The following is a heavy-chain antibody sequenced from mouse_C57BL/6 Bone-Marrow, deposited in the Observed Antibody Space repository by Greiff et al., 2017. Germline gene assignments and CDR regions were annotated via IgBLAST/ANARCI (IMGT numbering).Heavy chain of an antibody. Sequence: QVQLQQPGAELVKPGASVKMSCKASGYTFPSYWITWVKQRPGQGLEWIGDIYPGSGSTNYNAKVKSKATLTVDTSSSTAYMQLSSLTSEDSAVYYCARPYYSNYWYFDVWGTGTTVTVSS. V-gene: IGHV1-55*01. J-gene: IGHJ1*03. CDR3: ARPYYSNYWYFDV. D-gene: IGHD2-5*01. CDR2: IYPGSGST. CDR1: GYTFPSYW.